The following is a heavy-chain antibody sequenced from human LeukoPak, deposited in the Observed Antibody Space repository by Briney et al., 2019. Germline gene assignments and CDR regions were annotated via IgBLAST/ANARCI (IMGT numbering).Heavy chain of an antibody. CDR1: GGSMNNHY. V-gene: IGHV4-59*11. CDR3: ARLVASTNYYMDV. J-gene: IGHJ6*03. CDR2: IYYTGST. D-gene: IGHD2-21*01. Sequence: PSETLSLTCTVSGGSMNNHYWRWIRQAPGKGLERVGYIYYTGSTNYNPSLKSRVTISIDPSKNQFSLKLSSATAAYTAVYYCARLVASTNYYMDVWGKGTTVTVSS.